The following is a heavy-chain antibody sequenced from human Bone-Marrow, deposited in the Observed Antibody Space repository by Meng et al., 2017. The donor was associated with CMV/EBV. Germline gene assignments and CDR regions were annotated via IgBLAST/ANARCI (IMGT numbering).Heavy chain of an antibody. V-gene: IGHV5-51*01. CDR1: GYSFASHW. J-gene: IGHJ4*02. CDR3: ARTTDGYNFLYYINY. Sequence: GGSLRLSCKASGYSFASHWIGWVRQMPGKGLEWMGIIHPGDSDTRYRPPFQGQVTISADKSITTAYLQWSSLKASDTAMYYCARTTDGYNFLYYINYRGQGTLVTVSS. D-gene: IGHD5-24*01. CDR2: IHPGDSDT.